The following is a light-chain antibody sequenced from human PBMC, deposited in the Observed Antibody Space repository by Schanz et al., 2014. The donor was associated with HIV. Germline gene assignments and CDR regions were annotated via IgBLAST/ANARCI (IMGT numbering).Light chain of an antibody. CDR1: QYISSY. J-gene: IGKJ5*01. CDR3: QQFDNLLIT. Sequence: DIQMTQSPSSVSASVGDRVTITCRASQYISSYLIWYQQKPGKAPKLLIYDASNLETGVPSRFSGSGSGTDFTFTISSLQPEDIATYYCQQFDNLLITFGQGTRLEIK. V-gene: IGKV1-33*01. CDR2: DAS.